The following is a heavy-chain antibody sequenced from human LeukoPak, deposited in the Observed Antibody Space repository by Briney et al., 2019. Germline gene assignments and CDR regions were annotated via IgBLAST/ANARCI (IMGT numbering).Heavy chain of an antibody. V-gene: IGHV3-23*01. Sequence: PGGSLRLSCAASGFTFSSYAMSWVRQAPGKGLEWVSAISGSGGSTYYADSVKGRFTISRDNSKNTLYLQMNSLRAEDTAVYYCAKSPHLREVVVAASQYFQHWGQGTLVTVSS. CDR2: ISGSGGST. CDR3: AKSPHLREVVVAASQYFQH. CDR1: GFTFSSYA. D-gene: IGHD2-15*01. J-gene: IGHJ1*01.